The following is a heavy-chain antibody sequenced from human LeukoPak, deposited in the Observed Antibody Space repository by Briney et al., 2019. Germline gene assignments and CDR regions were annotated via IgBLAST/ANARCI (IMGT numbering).Heavy chain of an antibody. CDR2: INTNTGKP. CDR1: GGTFSSYA. Sequence: ASVKVSCKASGGTFSSYAISWVRQAPGQGLEWMGWINTNTGKPTYAQGFTGRFVFSLDSSVSTAYLQINSLNAEGTAVYYCARAASLDYWGQGTLVTVSS. D-gene: IGHD2-2*01. J-gene: IGHJ4*02. CDR3: ARAASLDY. V-gene: IGHV7-4-1*02.